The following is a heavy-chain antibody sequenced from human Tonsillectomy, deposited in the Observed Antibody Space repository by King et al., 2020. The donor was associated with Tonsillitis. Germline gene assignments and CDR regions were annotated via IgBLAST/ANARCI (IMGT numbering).Heavy chain of an antibody. J-gene: IGHJ6*02. V-gene: IGHV3-30*03. CDR2: ISYDGSNK. CDR1: GFTFSNYG. Sequence: VQLVESGGGVVQPGRSLRLSCAASGFTFSNYGMHWVRQAPGKGLEWVAIISYDGSNKYYADSVKGRFTISRDNSKNTLYLQMNSLRAEDTAVYYCAAPAKGEWYDILTGYYPPYYYAMDVRGQGTTVTVSS. CDR3: AAPAKGEWYDILTGYYPPYYYAMDV. D-gene: IGHD3-9*01.